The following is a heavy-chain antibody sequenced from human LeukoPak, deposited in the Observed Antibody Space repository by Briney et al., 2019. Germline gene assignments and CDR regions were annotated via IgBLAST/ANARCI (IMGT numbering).Heavy chain of an antibody. CDR3: AKDSTDLLWFGELSIGGMDV. Sequence: GGSLRLSCGTSGFTFRSYAMSWVRQAPGKGLDWVSGISGTGGSTYYADSVKGRFTVSRDNSKNTLYLQMNSLRVEDTAVYYCAKDSTDLLWFGELSIGGMDVWGQGTRSPSP. D-gene: IGHD3-10*01. V-gene: IGHV3-23*01. CDR2: ISGTGGST. J-gene: IGHJ6*02. CDR1: GFTFRSYA.